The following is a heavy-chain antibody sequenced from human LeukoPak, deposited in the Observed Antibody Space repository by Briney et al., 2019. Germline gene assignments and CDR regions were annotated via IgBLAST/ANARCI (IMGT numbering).Heavy chain of an antibody. CDR1: GFTFSSYE. CDR3: ARGEYGNYGFFDY. J-gene: IGHJ4*02. D-gene: IGHD3-10*01. V-gene: IGHV3-48*03. Sequence: GGALRLSCVPAGFTFSSYEMNWVRQAPGKGLEGGSYIDSSGSTIYYADSVKGRFTISRDNAKNSLYLQMNSLRAEDTALYYCARGEYGNYGFFDYWGQGTLVTVSS. CDR2: IDSSGSTI.